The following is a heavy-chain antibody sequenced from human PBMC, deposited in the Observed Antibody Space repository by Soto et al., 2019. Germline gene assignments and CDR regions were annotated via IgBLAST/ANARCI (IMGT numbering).Heavy chain of an antibody. D-gene: IGHD3-3*01. CDR2: INPNNGGT. J-gene: IGHJ4*02. V-gene: IGHV1-2*04. CDR3: ARENIFGVVREYYFDY. CDR1: GYTFTRYH. Sequence: ASVKASCKASGYTFTRYHIHWVRQAPGQGLEWMGWINPNNGGTNYAQKFQGWVTMTRDSSISTAYMELSRLKSDDTAVYYCARENIFGVVREYYFDYWGQGTLVTVSS.